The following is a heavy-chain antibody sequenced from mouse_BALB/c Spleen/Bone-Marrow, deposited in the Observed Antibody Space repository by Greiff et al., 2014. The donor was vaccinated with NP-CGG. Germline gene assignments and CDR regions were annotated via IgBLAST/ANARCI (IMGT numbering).Heavy chain of an antibody. CDR2: INPSSGYT. V-gene: IGHV1-4*01. J-gene: IGHJ4*01. D-gene: IGHD1-2*01. CDR3: ARGGLRLPYAMDY. CDR1: GYTFTSYT. Sequence: VQLQQSGAELARPGASVKMSCKASGYTFTSYTIHWVKQRPGQGLEWIGYINPSSGYTNYNQKFKDKATLTADTSSSTAYMQLSSLTSEDSAVYYSARGGLRLPYAMDYWGQGTSVTVSS.